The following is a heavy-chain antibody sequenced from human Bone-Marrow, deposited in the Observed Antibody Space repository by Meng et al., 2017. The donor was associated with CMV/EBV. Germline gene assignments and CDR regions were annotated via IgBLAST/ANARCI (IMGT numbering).Heavy chain of an antibody. V-gene: IGHV3-30*02. CDR1: GFTFSSYS. CDR2: IRYDGSNK. J-gene: IGHJ6*02. CDR3: AKEYYAKNYYTYYGMDV. D-gene: IGHD2/OR15-2a*01. Sequence: LSLPCAASGFTFSSYSMNWVRQAPGKGREWVAFIRYDGSNKYYADSVKGRFTISRDNSKDTLYLQMNSLRAEDTAVYYCAKEYYAKNYYTYYGMDVWGQGTTVTVSS.